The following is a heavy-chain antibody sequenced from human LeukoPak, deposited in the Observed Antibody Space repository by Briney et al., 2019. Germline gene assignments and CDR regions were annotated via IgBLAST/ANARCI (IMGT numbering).Heavy chain of an antibody. J-gene: IGHJ5*02. CDR1: GGSRSSYY. D-gene: IGHD1-1*01. CDR3: AKLEAGTGNWFDP. Sequence: SETLSLTCTVCGGSRSSYYWGWIRKPTGKGLEWIGHIKYRGSSRYSPSLKSRVTMSVDTSKNQFSLKLTSVTAADTAVYYCAKLEAGTGNWFDPWGQGALVTVSS. CDR2: IKYRGSS. V-gene: IGHV4-59*08.